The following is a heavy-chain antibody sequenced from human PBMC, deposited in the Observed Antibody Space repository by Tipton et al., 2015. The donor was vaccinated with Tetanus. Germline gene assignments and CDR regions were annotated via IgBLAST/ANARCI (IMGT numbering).Heavy chain of an antibody. CDR3: ASPIKQWLVPLDL. CDR1: GGSISGHY. Sequence: TLSLTCTISGGSISGHYWNWIRQPAGKGLEWIGRMYFSGSIRYNPSLKSRVTMSADTSKNQLSLNLTSVTAADTAIYYCASPIKQWLVPLDLWGHGILVTVSS. CDR2: MYFSGSI. J-gene: IGHJ5*02. V-gene: IGHV4-4*07. D-gene: IGHD6-19*01.